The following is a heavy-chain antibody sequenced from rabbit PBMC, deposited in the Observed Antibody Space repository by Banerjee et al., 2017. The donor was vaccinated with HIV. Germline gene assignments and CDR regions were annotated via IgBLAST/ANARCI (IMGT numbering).Heavy chain of an antibody. CDR3: ARELVYFTYNDRGYTCPNL. CDR1: GFSFSSSYY. CDR2: IYAGSSGST. Sequence: QSLEESGGDLVKPGASLTLTCTASGFSFSSSYYMCWVRQAPGKGLEWIASIYAGSSGSTYYASWAKGRFTISKTSSTTVTLQMTSLTAADTATYFCARELVYFTYNDRGYTCPNLWGPGTLVTVS. V-gene: IGHV1S40*01. D-gene: IGHD7-1*01. J-gene: IGHJ4*01.